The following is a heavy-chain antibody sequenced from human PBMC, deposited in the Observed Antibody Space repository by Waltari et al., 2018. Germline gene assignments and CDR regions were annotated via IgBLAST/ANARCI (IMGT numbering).Heavy chain of an antibody. Sequence: EVQLVESGGGLVKTGGSLRLSCAAYGFTLGSCSMNWVRQAPGKGLEWVSSISSSSSYIYYADSVKGRFTISRDNAKNSLYLQMNSLRAEDTAVYYCARAEPLYSSFDYWGQGTLVTVSS. D-gene: IGHD6-13*01. CDR1: GFTLGSCS. V-gene: IGHV3-21*01. J-gene: IGHJ4*02. CDR2: ISSSSSYI. CDR3: ARAEPLYSSFDY.